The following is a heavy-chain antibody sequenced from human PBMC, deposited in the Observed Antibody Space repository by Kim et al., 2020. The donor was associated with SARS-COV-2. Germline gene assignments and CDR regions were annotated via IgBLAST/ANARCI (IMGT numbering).Heavy chain of an antibody. CDR1: GGSISSSSYY. V-gene: IGHV4-39*01. CDR2: IYYSGST. J-gene: IGHJ5*02. Sequence: SETLSLTCTVSGGSISSSSYYWGWIRQPPGKGLEWIGSIYYSGSTYYNPSLKSRVTISVDTSKNQFSLKLSSVTAADTAVYYCARHMYSSGWYEGNWFDPWGQGTLVTVSS. CDR3: ARHMYSSGWYEGNWFDP. D-gene: IGHD6-19*01.